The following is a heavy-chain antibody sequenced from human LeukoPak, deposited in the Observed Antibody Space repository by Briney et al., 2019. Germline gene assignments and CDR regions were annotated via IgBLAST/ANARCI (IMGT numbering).Heavy chain of an antibody. V-gene: IGHV3-23*01. Sequence: GGSLRLSCAASGFTFSNYAMTWVRQAPGRGLEWVSGISISSDNKYYADSVKGRFTISRDNSKNTLYLQMNSLRAEDTAVYFCANRGVGYFYMDVWGKGTTVTVSS. J-gene: IGHJ6*03. D-gene: IGHD2-15*01. CDR1: GFTFSNYA. CDR3: ANRGVGYFYMDV. CDR2: ISISSDNK.